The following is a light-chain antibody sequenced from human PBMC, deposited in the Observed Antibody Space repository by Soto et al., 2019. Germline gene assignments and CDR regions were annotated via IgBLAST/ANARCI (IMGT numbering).Light chain of an antibody. Sequence: EIVLTQSPGTLSLSPGERATLSCRASQSVSNNYLAWYQHKPGQAPRLLIYGASNRATGIPDRFSGSGSGTDFTLTIRRLEPEDFAVYYCQQYGSSGTFGQGTKVDIK. V-gene: IGKV3-20*01. CDR3: QQYGSSGT. J-gene: IGKJ1*01. CDR1: QSVSNNY. CDR2: GAS.